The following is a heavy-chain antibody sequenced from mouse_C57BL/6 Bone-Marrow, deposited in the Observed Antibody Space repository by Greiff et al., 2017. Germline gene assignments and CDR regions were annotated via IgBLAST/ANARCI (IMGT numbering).Heavy chain of an antibody. CDR2: INPSSGYT. V-gene: IGHV1-7*01. CDR1: GYTFTSYW. D-gene: IGHD1-1*01. J-gene: IGHJ4*01. Sequence: QVQLQQSGAELAKPGASVKLSCKASGYTFTSYWMHWVKQRPGQGLEWIGYINPSSGYTKYNQKFKDKATLTADKSSSTASMQLSSLTNEDSAVYYCATKPPYYYCSSYVDAMDYWGQGTSVTVSS. CDR3: ATKPPYYYCSSYVDAMDY.